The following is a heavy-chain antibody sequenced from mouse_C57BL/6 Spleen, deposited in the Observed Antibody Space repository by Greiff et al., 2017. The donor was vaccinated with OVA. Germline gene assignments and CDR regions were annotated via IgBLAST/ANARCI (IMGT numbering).Heavy chain of an antibody. D-gene: IGHD2-4*01. CDR3: TRSEYDYDRGYAMDY. V-gene: IGHV1-15*01. CDR2: IDPETGGT. Sequence: QVQLQQSGAELVRPGASVTLSCKASGYTFTDYEMHWVKQTPVHGLEWIGAIDPETGGTAYNQKFKGKAILTADKSSSTAYMELRSLTSEDSAVYYCTRSEYDYDRGYAMDYWGQGTSVTVSS. J-gene: IGHJ4*01. CDR1: GYTFTDYE.